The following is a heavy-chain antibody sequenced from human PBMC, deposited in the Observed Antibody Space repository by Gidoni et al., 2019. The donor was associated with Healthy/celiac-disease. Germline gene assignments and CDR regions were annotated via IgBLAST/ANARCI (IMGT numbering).Heavy chain of an antibody. CDR3: ASQHYDSSGYPDAFDI. V-gene: IGHV1-69*02. Sequence: QVQLVQSGAEVKKPGSSVKVSCTASGGTFSSYTISWVRQAPGQGLEWMGRIIPILGIANYAQKFQGRVTITADKSTSTAYMELSSLRSEDTAVYYCASQHYDSSGYPDAFDIWGQGTMVTVSS. D-gene: IGHD3-22*01. CDR1: GGTFSSYT. CDR2: IIPILGIA. J-gene: IGHJ3*02.